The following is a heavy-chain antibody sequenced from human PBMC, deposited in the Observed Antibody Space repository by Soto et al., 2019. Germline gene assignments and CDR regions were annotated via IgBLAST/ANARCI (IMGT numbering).Heavy chain of an antibody. CDR3: ARVGYDILTGYYLSYYYYYYMDV. CDR2: ISAYNGNT. CDR1: GYTFTSYG. V-gene: IGHV1-18*01. J-gene: IGHJ6*03. D-gene: IGHD3-9*01. Sequence: ASVKVSCKASGYTFTSYGISWVRQAPGQGLEWMGWISAYNGNTNYAQKLQGRVTMTTDTSTSTAYMELRSLRSDDTAVYYCARVGYDILTGYYLSYYYYYYMDVWAKGPRSPSP.